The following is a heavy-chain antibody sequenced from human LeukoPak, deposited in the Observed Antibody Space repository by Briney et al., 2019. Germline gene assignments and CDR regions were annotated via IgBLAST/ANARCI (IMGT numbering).Heavy chain of an antibody. Sequence: PSETLSLTCTVSGGSISSYYWSWIRQPAGKGLEWIGRIYTSGSTNCNPSLKSRVTLSVDTSKNQFSLKLSSVTAADTAVYYCARDAVGRYDYYYYYMDVWGKGTTVTISS. CDR3: ARDAVGRYDYYYYYMDV. CDR2: IYTSGST. J-gene: IGHJ6*03. V-gene: IGHV4-4*07. CDR1: GGSISSYY. D-gene: IGHD1-1*01.